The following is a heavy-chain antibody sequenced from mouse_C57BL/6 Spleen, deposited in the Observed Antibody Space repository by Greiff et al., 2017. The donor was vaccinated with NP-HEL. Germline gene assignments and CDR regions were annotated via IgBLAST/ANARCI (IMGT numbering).Heavy chain of an antibody. CDR2: IYPGNSDT. D-gene: IGHD1-1*01. J-gene: IGHJ3*01. CDR3: TRHYGSSQFAY. V-gene: IGHV1-5*01. CDR1: GYTFTSYW. Sequence: VQLQQSGTVLARPGASVKMSCKTSGYTFTSYWMHWVKQRPGQGLEWIGAIYPGNSDTSYNQKFKGKAKLTAVTSASTAYMELSSLTNEDSAVYYCTRHYGSSQFAYWGQGTLVTVSA.